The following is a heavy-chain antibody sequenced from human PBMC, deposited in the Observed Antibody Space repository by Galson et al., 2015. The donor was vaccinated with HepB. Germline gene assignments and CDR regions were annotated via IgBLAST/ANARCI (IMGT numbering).Heavy chain of an antibody. CDR1: QYSFTSFW. D-gene: IGHD2-2*01. CDR2: IDPGDSYI. J-gene: IGHJ5*02. CDR3: ARSSRRGGPDCSVTSCSADWFDT. Sequence: QSGAEVKKPGESLRISCKGSQYSFTSFWINWVRQMPGKGLEWMGRIDPGDSYIKYSPSFQGHVTISADKSVNTAYLQWSSLKASDTAMYYCARSSRRGGPDCSVTSCSADWFDTWGQGTLVTVSS. V-gene: IGHV5-10-1*01.